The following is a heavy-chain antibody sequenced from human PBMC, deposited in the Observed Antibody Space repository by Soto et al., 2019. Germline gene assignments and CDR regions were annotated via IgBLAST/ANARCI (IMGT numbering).Heavy chain of an antibody. Sequence: NPSETLSLTCAVSGGSISTSTYYWGWIRQSPGKGLEWIGSVYYTGDSYYNPSLRSRVTISIDTSKNQFSLKLSSVTAADTAVYYCARRYGSSFDYWGQGTLVTVSS. CDR2: VYYTGDS. V-gene: IGHV4-39*01. CDR1: GGSISTSTYY. CDR3: ARRYGSSFDY. J-gene: IGHJ4*02. D-gene: IGHD5-12*01.